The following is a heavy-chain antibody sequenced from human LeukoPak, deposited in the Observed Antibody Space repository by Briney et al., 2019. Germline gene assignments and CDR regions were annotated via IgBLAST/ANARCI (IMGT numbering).Heavy chain of an antibody. CDR2: IYYSGST. V-gene: IGHV4-39*01. CDR1: GGSISSSSYY. Sequence: SETLSLTCTVSGGSISSSSYYWGWIRQPPGKGLEWIGSIYYSGSTYYNPSLKSRVTISVDTSKNQFSLKLSSVTAADTAVYYCARHSRYFDWLHDFDYWGQGTLVTVSS. CDR3: ARHSRYFDWLHDFDY. D-gene: IGHD3-9*01. J-gene: IGHJ4*02.